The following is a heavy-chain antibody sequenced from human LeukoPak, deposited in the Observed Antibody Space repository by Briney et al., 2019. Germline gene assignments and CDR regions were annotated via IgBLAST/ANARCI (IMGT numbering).Heavy chain of an antibody. Sequence: SETLSLTCSVSGGPITTYSWNWIRQPPGKGLEWIGYISYNGNTNYNPSLKSRVTISVDTSNNQFSLNLNSVTAADTAVYYCARGTPVAGNPYFNVWGQGSLVTVAS. CDR1: GGPITTYS. V-gene: IGHV4-59*01. CDR2: ISYNGNT. D-gene: IGHD6-19*01. J-gene: IGHJ1*01. CDR3: ARGTPVAGNPYFNV.